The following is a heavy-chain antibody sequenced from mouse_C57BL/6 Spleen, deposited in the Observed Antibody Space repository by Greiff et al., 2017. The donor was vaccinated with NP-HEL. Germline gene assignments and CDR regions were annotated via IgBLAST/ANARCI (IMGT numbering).Heavy chain of an antibody. J-gene: IGHJ4*01. D-gene: IGHD1-1*01. CDR1: GFTFSDYG. V-gene: IGHV5-17*01. CDR2: ISSGSSTI. CDR3: ARRYYGSSYCAMDY. Sequence: EVKLVESGGGLVKPGGSLKLSCAASGFTFSDYGMHWVRQAPEKGLEWVAYISSGSSTIYYADTVKGRFTISRDNAKNTLFLQMTSLRSEDTAMYYCARRYYGSSYCAMDYWGQGTSVTVSS.